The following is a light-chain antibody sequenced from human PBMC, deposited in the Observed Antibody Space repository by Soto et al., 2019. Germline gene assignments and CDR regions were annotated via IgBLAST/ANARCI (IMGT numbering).Light chain of an antibody. J-gene: IGLJ3*02. Sequence: QSVLTQPPSASGTPGQKVTISCSGNTSNIGSNTVNWYQQFPGTAPKFLIFGNNNRPSGVPDRFSGSKFGPSASLAITGLQDDDEADYYCQSYDRSLSGTVLGGGTKLTVL. CDR3: QSYDRSLSGTV. CDR2: GNN. CDR1: TSNIGSNT. V-gene: IGLV1-44*01.